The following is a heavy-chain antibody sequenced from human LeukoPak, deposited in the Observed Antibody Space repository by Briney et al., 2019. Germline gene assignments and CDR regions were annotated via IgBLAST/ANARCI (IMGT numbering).Heavy chain of an antibody. CDR2: ISSSSSYI. V-gene: IGHV3-21*01. D-gene: IGHD5-18*01. J-gene: IGHJ4*02. Sequence: PGGSLRLSCAASGFTLSSYSMNWVRQAPGKGLEGVSSISSSSSYIYYADSVKGRFTISRDNAKNSLYLQMNSLRAEDTAVYYCARDRDSYGFNDYWGQGTLVTVSS. CDR1: GFTLSSYS. CDR3: ARDRDSYGFNDY.